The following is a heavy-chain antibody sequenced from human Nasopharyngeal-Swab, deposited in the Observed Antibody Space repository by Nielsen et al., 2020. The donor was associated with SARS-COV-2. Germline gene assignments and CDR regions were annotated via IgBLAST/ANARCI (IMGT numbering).Heavy chain of an antibody. Sequence: SETLSLTCAVSGDSISSGAYSWSWIRQPPGKALEWIGYSYSSGRTKNNPSLKSRVTISVDRSTNQFSLKLSSVTAADTAVYFCARAKAGITGTTYYFYYLDVWGTGTTVTVSS. D-gene: IGHD1-7*01. V-gene: IGHV4-30-2*01. CDR1: GDSISSGAYS. CDR3: ARAKAGITGTTYYFYYLDV. J-gene: IGHJ6*03. CDR2: SYSSGRT.